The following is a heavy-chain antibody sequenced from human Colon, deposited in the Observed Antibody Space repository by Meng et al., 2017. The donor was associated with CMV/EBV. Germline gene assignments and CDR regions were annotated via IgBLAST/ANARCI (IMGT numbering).Heavy chain of an antibody. CDR1: GYTFTGYY. Sequence: SCKSSGYTFTGYYMHWVRQAPGQGLEWMGWINPSSGGTNYAQKFQGRVTMTRDTSISTAYMELSRLRSDDTAVYYCATWISGSGGNYWGQGTLVTVSS. J-gene: IGHJ4*02. D-gene: IGHD5-12*01. CDR2: INPSSGGT. CDR3: ATWISGSGGNY. V-gene: IGHV1-2*02.